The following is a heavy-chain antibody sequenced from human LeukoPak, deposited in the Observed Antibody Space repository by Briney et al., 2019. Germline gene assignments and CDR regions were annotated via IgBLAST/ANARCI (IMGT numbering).Heavy chain of an antibody. Sequence: PGGSLRLSCAASGITLISYWMPRGPQAPGKGLVWVSRINSDGSSTSYADSVKGRFTISRDNAKNTLYLQMNSLRAEDTAVYYCARESGSGSQIDYWGQGTLVTVSS. J-gene: IGHJ4*02. CDR3: ARESGSGSQIDY. CDR1: GITLISYW. V-gene: IGHV3-74*01. CDR2: INSDGSST. D-gene: IGHD3-10*01.